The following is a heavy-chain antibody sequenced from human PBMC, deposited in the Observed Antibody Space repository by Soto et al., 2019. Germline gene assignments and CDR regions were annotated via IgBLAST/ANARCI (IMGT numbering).Heavy chain of an antibody. CDR1: GGSISSGGYF. CDR2: IYHSGST. CDR3: TGAYYDVSGYSLDP. D-gene: IGHD3-22*01. Sequence: SETLSLTCAVSGGSISSGGYFWSWIRQPPGKGLEWIGYIYHSGSTYYNPSLKSRVSISVDRSKNQFSLRLSSVSAADTAVYYCTGAYYDVSGYSLDPWGQGTSVTVSS. J-gene: IGHJ5*02. V-gene: IGHV4-30-2*02.